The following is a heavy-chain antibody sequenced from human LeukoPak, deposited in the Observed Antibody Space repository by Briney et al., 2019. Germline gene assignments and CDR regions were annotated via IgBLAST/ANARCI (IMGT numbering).Heavy chain of an antibody. CDR2: ISYDGSNK. V-gene: IGHV3-30-3*01. CDR1: GFTFSSYA. Sequence: PGGSLRLSCAASGFTFSSYAMHWVRQAPGKGLEWVAVISYDGSNKYYADSVKGRFTISRDNSKNTLYLQMNSLRAEDTAVYYCARDRGGSYLHDAFDIWGQGTMVTVSS. J-gene: IGHJ3*02. CDR3: ARDRGGSYLHDAFDI. D-gene: IGHD1-26*01.